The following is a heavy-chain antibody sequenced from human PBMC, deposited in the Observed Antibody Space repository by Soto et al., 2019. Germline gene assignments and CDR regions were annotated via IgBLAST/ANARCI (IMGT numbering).Heavy chain of an antibody. V-gene: IGHV3-7*01. D-gene: IGHD3-10*01. J-gene: IGHJ6*03. CDR3: ARDVASGPANVLLWFGEYPGYYYYYMDV. Sequence: GGSLRLSCAASGFTFSSYWMSWVRQAPGKGLEWVANIKQDGSEKYYVDSVKGRFTISRDNAKNSLYLQMNSLRAEDTAVYYCARDVASGPANVLLWFGEYPGYYYYYMDVWGKGTTVTVSS. CDR1: GFTFSSYW. CDR2: IKQDGSEK.